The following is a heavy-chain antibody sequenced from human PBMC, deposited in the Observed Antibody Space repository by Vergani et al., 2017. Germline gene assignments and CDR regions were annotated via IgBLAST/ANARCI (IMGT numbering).Heavy chain of an antibody. CDR2: ISGSGGST. CDR3: AKDPCGGSGYFWAEDFQH. V-gene: IGHV3-23*01. Sequence: EVQLLESGGGLVQPGGSLRLSCAASGFTFSSYAMSWVRQAPGKGLEWVSAISGSGGSTYYADSVKGRFTISRDNSKNTLYLQMNSLRAEDTAVYYCAKDPCGGSGYFWAEDFQHWGQGTLVTVSS. D-gene: IGHD3-22*01. J-gene: IGHJ1*01. CDR1: GFTFSSYA.